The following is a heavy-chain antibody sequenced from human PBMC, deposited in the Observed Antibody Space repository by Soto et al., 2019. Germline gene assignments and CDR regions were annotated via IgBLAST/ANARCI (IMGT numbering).Heavy chain of an antibody. CDR3: ARLEGLATISYYFDY. Sequence: QLQLQESGPGLVKPSETLSLTCSVSGDSINSVNYYWGWIRQPPGKGLEWIGSIYYRGNTYYNPSLKARVTRSLDKSKSQFSLKLNSVTAADSAVYFCARLEGLATISYYFDYWGQGTLVTVSS. D-gene: IGHD3-9*01. V-gene: IGHV4-39*01. J-gene: IGHJ4*02. CDR1: GDSINSVNYY. CDR2: IYYRGNT.